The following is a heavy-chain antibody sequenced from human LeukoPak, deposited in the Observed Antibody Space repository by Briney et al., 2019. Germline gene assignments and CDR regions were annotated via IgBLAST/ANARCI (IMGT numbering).Heavy chain of an antibody. V-gene: IGHV3-43*02. CDR3: AKDRGYEVVFDP. CDR1: GFTFSDYW. D-gene: IGHD5-12*01. Sequence: GGSLRLSCAASGFTFSDYWMSWVRQAPGKGLEWVSLISGDGDRTSYADSVKGRFTISRDNDKNSLYLQMNSLRIEDTALYYCAKDRGYEVVFDPWGQGTLVAVSS. J-gene: IGHJ5*02. CDR2: ISGDGDRT.